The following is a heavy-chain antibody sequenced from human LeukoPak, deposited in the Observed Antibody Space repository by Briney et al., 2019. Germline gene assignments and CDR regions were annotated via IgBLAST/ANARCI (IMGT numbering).Heavy chain of an antibody. V-gene: IGHV4-34*01. D-gene: IGHD3-10*01. CDR3: ASGIHGSEGTPNWFDP. CDR2: INHSGST. CDR1: GGSFSGYH. Sequence: PSETLSLTCAVYGGSFSGYHWSWIRQPPGKGLEWIGEINHSGSTNYNLSLKSRVTISVETSKNPCSLRLSSVTAADTAVYYCASGIHGSEGTPNWFDPWGQGTLFTVSS. J-gene: IGHJ5*02.